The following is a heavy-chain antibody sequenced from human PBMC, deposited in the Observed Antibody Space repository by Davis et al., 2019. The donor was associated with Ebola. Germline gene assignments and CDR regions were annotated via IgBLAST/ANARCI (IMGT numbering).Heavy chain of an antibody. D-gene: IGHD5-24*01. CDR1: GFSFDDYT. CDR2: ISWNSGSI. V-gene: IGHV3-9*01. CDR3: AKDGYGFPYYFDY. J-gene: IGHJ4*02. Sequence: GGSLRLSCEVSGFSFDDYTMHWVRQAPGKGLEWVSGISWNSGSIGYADSVKGRFTISRDNAKNSLYLQMNSLRAEDTALYYCAKDGYGFPYYFDYWGQGTLVTVSS.